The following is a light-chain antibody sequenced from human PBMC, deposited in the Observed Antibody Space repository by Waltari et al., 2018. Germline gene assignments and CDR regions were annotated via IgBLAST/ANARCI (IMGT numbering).Light chain of an antibody. CDR2: EVY. CDR1: STDVGGSDY. Sequence: QSALTQPPSPSASPGQSVTIPCTGPSTDVGGSDYVPWYQHHPGRAPQLLIFEVYKRPSGVPDRFSGSKSGNTASLTVSGLQVDDEADYYCLSYAGSNIFTFGGGTKVTVL. V-gene: IGLV2-8*01. J-gene: IGLJ2*01. CDR3: LSYAGSNIFT.